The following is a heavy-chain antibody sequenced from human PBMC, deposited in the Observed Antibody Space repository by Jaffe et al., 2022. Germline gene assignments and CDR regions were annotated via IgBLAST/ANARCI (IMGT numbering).Heavy chain of an antibody. J-gene: IGHJ6*03. V-gene: IGHV4-61*02. Sequence: QVQLQESGPGLVKPSQTLSLTCTVSGGSISSGSYYWSWIRQPAGKGLEWIGRIYTSGSTNYNPSLKSRVTISVDTSKNQFSLKLSSVTAADTAVYYCARDVELLNDYGDYYYYYYMDVWGKGTTVTVSS. CDR3: ARDVELLNDYGDYYYYYYMDV. D-gene: IGHD4-17*01. CDR2: IYTSGST. CDR1: GGSISSGSYY.